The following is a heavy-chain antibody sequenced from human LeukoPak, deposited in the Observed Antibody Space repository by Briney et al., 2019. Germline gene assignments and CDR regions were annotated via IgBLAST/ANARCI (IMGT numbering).Heavy chain of an antibody. J-gene: IGHJ5*02. CDR1: GYTFTAHY. CDR2: INPNSGGT. V-gene: IGHV1-2*02. D-gene: IGHD1-26*01. Sequence: ASVKVSCKASGYTFTAHYMHWVRQAPGQGLEWMGWINPNSGGTNYAQKFQGRVTMTRDTSISTAYMELSRLRSDDTAVYYCASLEVAATSDWFDPWGQGTLVTVSS. CDR3: ASLEVAATSDWFDP.